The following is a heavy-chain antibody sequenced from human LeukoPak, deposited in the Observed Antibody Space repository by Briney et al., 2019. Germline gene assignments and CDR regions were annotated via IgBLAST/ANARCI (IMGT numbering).Heavy chain of an antibody. Sequence: ASVKVSCKASSDEFNTYGISWVRQAPGQGLEWMGWISVHNGNTKYTQKLQGRVTMTTDTSTTTAYMELKSLRSDDTAVYYCATSGNGNWFDPWGQGTLVTVSS. CDR1: SDEFNTYG. CDR3: ATSGNGNWFDP. V-gene: IGHV1-18*01. CDR2: ISVHNGNT. J-gene: IGHJ5*02. D-gene: IGHD4-23*01.